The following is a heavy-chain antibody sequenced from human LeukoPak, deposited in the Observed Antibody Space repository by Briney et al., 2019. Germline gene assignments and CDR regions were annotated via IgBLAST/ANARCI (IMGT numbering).Heavy chain of an antibody. V-gene: IGHV3-23*01. D-gene: IGHD6-13*01. CDR2: ISGSGDST. CDR3: AKDRDYRSSWYTADY. J-gene: IGHJ4*02. Sequence: PGGSLRPSCAVSGLTSSSFAMSWVRQAPGKGLEWVSAISGSGDSTYYADSVKGRFTISRDNSKSTLFLQMNSLRAEDTAVYYCAKDRDYRSSWYTADYWGQGTLVTVSS. CDR1: GLTSSSFA.